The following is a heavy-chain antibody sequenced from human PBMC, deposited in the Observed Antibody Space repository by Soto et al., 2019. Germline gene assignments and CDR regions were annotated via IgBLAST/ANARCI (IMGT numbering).Heavy chain of an antibody. CDR1: GGTCGSDA. CDR2: IIPIFGTT. J-gene: IGHJ5*02. D-gene: IGHD3-22*01. V-gene: IGHV1-69*06. CDR3: ARDRTDSGYYTNWLDP. Sequence: ASVKVSCKASGGTCGSDAITCVLQSRLQGLEWVGRIIPIFGTTNYAQNLQGRVTISADKSTLTSYMELHSLTSDDTALYYCARDRTDSGYYTNWLDPWGQGTQVTVSS.